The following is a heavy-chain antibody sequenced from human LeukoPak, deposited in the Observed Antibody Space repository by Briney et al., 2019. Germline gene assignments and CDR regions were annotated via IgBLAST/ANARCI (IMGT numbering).Heavy chain of an antibody. V-gene: IGHV4-39*07. CDR3: ARGRHYYGSGSFFDY. CDR1: GGSISSSSYY. CDR2: IYYSGST. J-gene: IGHJ4*02. D-gene: IGHD3-10*01. Sequence: PSETLSPTCTVSGGSISSSSYYWGWIRQPPGKGLEWIGSIYYSGSTYYNPSLKSRVTISVDTSKNQFSLKLSSVTAADTAVYYCARGRHYYGSGSFFDYWGQGTLVTVSS.